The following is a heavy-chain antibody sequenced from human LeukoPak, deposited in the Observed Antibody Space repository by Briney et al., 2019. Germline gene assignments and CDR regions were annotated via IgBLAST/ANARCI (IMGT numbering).Heavy chain of an antibody. V-gene: IGHV3-21*01. CDR1: GFTLGTYS. D-gene: IGHD3/OR15-3a*01. J-gene: IGHJ6*02. CDR2: ISSSSSYM. Sequence: PGGSLRLSCAASGFTLGTYSMNWVRQAPGKGLEWVSSISSSSSYMYYADSVKGRFIISRDNAKNSLHLQMNSLRAEDTAVYYCARGGVGLVIIPGWEYDYYGLDVWGQGTTVTVSS. CDR3: ARGGVGLVIIPGWEYDYYGLDV.